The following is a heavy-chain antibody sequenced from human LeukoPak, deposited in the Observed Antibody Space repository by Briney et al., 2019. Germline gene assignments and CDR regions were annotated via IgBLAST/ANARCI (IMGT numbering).Heavy chain of an antibody. J-gene: IGHJ4*02. Sequence: SETLSLTCTVSGDSISSSGGYSWSWIRQPPGKGLEWIGYIYHNGNTYYSPSLKSRVTISVDRSKNQLSLKLSSVTAADTAMYYCASGGYSYGFDYWAREPWSPSPQ. D-gene: IGHD5-18*01. V-gene: IGHV4-30-2*01. CDR2: IYHNGNT. CDR1: GDSISSSGGYS. CDR3: ASGGYSYGFDY.